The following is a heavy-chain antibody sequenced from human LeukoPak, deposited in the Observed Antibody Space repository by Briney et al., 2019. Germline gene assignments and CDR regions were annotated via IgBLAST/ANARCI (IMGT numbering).Heavy chain of an antibody. CDR3: ANRRDGYNLAFDY. CDR2: ISGFGGNT. J-gene: IGHJ4*02. D-gene: IGHD5-24*01. Sequence: GGSLRLSCAASGFTFSTCGMTWVRQAPGKGLEWVSAISGFGGNTYYADSVKGRFTISRDNSKNTLYLQMNSLRAEDTAVYYCANRRDGYNLAFDYWGQGTLVTVSS. CDR1: GFTFSTCG. V-gene: IGHV3-23*01.